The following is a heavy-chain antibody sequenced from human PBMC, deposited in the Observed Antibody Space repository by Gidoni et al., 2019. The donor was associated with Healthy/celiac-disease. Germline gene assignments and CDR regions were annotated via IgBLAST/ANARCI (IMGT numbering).Heavy chain of an antibody. CDR2: ISYDGSNK. CDR3: AREVYSYGLGRGFGY. CDR1: GFTFSRYA. Sequence: QVQLVESGGGVVQPGRSLRLSCAASGFTFSRYAMHGVRQAPVKGLEWVAVISYDGSNKYYADSVKGRFTISRDNSKNTLYLQMNSLRAEDTAVYYCAREVYSYGLGRGFGYWGQGTLVTVSS. J-gene: IGHJ4*02. V-gene: IGHV3-30-3*01. D-gene: IGHD5-18*01.